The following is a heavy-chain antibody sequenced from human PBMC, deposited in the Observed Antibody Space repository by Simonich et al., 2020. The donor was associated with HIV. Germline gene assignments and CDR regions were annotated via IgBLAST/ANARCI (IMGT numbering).Heavy chain of an antibody. D-gene: IGHD4-17*01. CDR3: ARRHPTTVTTPYFDY. CDR2: IKHSEST. Sequence: QVQLQQWGAGLLKPSETLSLTCAVYGGSLSGYYWSQIRQPPGKGRGWIGEIKHSESTNYNPSLKDRVTISVDTSKNQFSLKLSSVTAADTAVYYCARRHPTTVTTPYFDYWGQGTLVTVSS. V-gene: IGHV4-34*01. CDR1: GGSLSGYY. J-gene: IGHJ4*02.